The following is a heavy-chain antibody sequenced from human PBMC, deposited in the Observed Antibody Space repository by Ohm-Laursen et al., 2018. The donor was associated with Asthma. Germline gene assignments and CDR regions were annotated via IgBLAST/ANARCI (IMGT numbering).Heavy chain of an antibody. Sequence: RSLRLSCSASGFTFSSYGMHWVRQAPGKGLEWVAVISYDGSNKYYADSVKGRFTISRDNSKNTLYLQMNSLRAEDTAVYYCAKDAFKPGIAVAEDYGGMMIFDYWGQGTLVTVSS. V-gene: IGHV3-30*18. J-gene: IGHJ4*02. CDR3: AKDAFKPGIAVAEDYGGMMIFDY. D-gene: IGHD6-19*01. CDR1: GFTFSSYG. CDR2: ISYDGSNK.